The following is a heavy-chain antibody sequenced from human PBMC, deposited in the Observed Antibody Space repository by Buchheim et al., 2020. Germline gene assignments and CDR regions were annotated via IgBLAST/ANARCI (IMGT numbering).Heavy chain of an antibody. J-gene: IGHJ4*02. V-gene: IGHV3-30*18. D-gene: IGHD3-10*01. Sequence: QVQLVESGGGVVQPGRSLRLSCAASGFTFSSYGMHWVRQAPGKGLEWAAVISYDGSNKYYADSVKGRFTISRDNSKNTLYLQMNSLRAEDTAVYYCAKDEVGGRFGELSTYYFDYWGQGTL. CDR3: AKDEVGGRFGELSTYYFDY. CDR2: ISYDGSNK. CDR1: GFTFSSYG.